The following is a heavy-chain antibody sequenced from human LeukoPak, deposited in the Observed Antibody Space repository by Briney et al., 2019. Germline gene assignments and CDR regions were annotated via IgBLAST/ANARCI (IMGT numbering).Heavy chain of an antibody. D-gene: IGHD2-8*01. CDR3: ARDYLYCTNGVCYDY. Sequence: PGGSLRLSCAASGFTFSSYSMNWVRQAPGKGLEWVSSISSSSSYIYYADSVKGRFTISRDNAKNSLYLQMNSLRAEDTAVYYCARDYLYCTNGVCYDYWGQGTLVTVSS. CDR1: GFTFSSYS. V-gene: IGHV3-21*01. CDR2: ISSSSSYI. J-gene: IGHJ4*02.